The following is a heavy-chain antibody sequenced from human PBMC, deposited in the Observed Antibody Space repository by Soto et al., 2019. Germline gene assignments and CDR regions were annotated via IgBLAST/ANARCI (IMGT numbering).Heavy chain of an antibody. CDR3: ARHSATTVTFPRCFDP. V-gene: IGHV6-1*01. CDR2: TYYRSKWYN. Sequence: SQTLSLTCAISGDSVSSNSAACNWIRQSPSRGLEWLGRTYYRSKWYNDYAVSVKSRISINPDTSKNQFSLQLNSVTPEDTAVYYCARHSATTVTFPRCFDPWGQETLVTSPQ. J-gene: IGHJ5*02. D-gene: IGHD4-17*01. CDR1: GDSVSSNSAA.